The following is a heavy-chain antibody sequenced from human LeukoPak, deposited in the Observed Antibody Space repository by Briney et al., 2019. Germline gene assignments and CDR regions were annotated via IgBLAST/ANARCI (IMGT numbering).Heavy chain of an antibody. D-gene: IGHD2-21*01. V-gene: IGHV3-21*04. J-gene: IGHJ3*02. CDR1: GFTFSTYS. Sequence: GGSLRLSCAASGFTFSTYSMNWVRQAPGKGLEWVSSISGSSSYIYYADSVKGRFTISRDNAKNSLYLQMNSLRAEDTAVYYCARGASYLWRAFDIWGQGTMVTVSS. CDR2: ISGSSSYI. CDR3: ARGASYLWRAFDI.